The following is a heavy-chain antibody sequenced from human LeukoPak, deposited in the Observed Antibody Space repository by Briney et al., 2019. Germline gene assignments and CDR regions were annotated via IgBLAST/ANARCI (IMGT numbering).Heavy chain of an antibody. D-gene: IGHD5-18*01. Sequence: GGSLRLSCAASGFTFSSYEMNWVRQAPGKGLEWASYISSSGGTRYYADSVKGRFTISRDNAKNSLYLQMNSLRAEDTAVYYCARDVIQPWLLFDYWGQGTLVTVSS. J-gene: IGHJ4*02. CDR1: GFTFSSYE. V-gene: IGHV3-48*03. CDR3: ARDVIQPWLLFDY. CDR2: ISSSGGTR.